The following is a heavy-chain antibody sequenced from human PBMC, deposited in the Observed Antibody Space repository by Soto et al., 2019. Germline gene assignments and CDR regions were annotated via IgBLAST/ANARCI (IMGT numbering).Heavy chain of an antibody. CDR1: GGTFSRYT. V-gene: IGHV1-69*13. D-gene: IGHD3-9*01. CDR3: ARVKGRLRYFDWLSRVEGWFDP. Sequence: GASVKVSCKASGGTFSRYTISWVRQAHGQGLEWMRGIIPIFGTANYAQKFQGRVTITADESTSTAYMELSSLRFEDTAVYYCARVKGRLRYFDWLSRVEGWFDPWGQGTLVTVSS. J-gene: IGHJ5*02. CDR2: IIPIFGTA.